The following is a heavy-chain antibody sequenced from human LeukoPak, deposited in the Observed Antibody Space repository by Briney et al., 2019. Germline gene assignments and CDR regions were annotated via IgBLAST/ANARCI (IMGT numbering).Heavy chain of an antibody. J-gene: IGHJ4*02. CDR1: GDTVSSNSGV. CDR2: TYYRSKWYD. Sequence: SQTLSLTCAISGDTVSSNSGVWNWIRQSPSRGLEWLGRTYYRSKWYDDYAVSVRSRITINPDTSKNQFSLQLTSVTPEDTAVYYCAAQYDIVGAGNYWGQGTLVTVCS. D-gene: IGHD1-26*01. CDR3: AAQYDIVGAGNY. V-gene: IGHV6-1*01.